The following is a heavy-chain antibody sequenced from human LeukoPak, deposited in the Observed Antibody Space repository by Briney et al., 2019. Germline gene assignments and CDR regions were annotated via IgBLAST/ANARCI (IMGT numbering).Heavy chain of an antibody. J-gene: IGHJ2*01. D-gene: IGHD5-18*01. CDR2: IYTSGST. Sequence: SETLSLTCTVSGGSLSSGTHYWNWLRQPAGKGLEWIGRIYTSGSTNYIPSLKSRVTISLDTSKNQFSLKLSSVTAADTAVYYCAREVGGYRYGYRPTELYWYFDLWGRGTLVTVSS. CDR1: GGSLSSGTHY. V-gene: IGHV4-61*02. CDR3: AREVGGYRYGYRPTELYWYFDL.